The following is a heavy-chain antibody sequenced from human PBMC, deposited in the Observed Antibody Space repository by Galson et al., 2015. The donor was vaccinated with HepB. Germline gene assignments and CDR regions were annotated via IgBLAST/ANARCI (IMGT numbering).Heavy chain of an antibody. D-gene: IGHD6-6*01. J-gene: IGHJ6*02. Sequence: SLRLSCAASGFTFSNYAMSWVRQAPGQGLEWVSTIGSGGGTHYAASEKGRTTITRDNTTNTLFLQMNSLSTEDTAVYYCARESLLGSSYYPYFDLDVWGQGTPVTVSS. V-gene: IGHV3-23*01. CDR3: ARESLLGSSYYPYFDLDV. CDR2: IGSGGGT. CDR1: GFTFSNYA.